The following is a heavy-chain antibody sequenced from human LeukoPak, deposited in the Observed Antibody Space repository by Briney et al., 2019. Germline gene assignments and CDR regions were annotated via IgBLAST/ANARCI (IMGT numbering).Heavy chain of an antibody. CDR2: IYYSGST. CDR3: ARAKHYGSGYYYYYYMDV. V-gene: IGHV4-59*01. J-gene: IGHJ6*03. D-gene: IGHD3-10*01. CDR1: GGSISSYY. Sequence: SETLSLTCTVSGGSISSYYWSWIRQPPGKGLEWIGYIYYSGSTNYNPSLKSRVTISVDTSKNQFSLKLSSVTAADTAVYYWARAKHYGSGYYYYYYMDVWGKGTTVTVSS.